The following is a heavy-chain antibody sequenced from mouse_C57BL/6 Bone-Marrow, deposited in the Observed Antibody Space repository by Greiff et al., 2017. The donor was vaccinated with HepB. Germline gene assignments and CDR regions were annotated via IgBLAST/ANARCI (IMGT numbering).Heavy chain of an antibody. Sequence: VQLQQPGAELVMPGASVKLSCKASGYTFTSYWMHWVKQRPGQGLEWIGEIDPSDSYTNYNQKFKGKSTLTVDKSSSTAYMQLSSLTSEDSAVYYCARRYGSTFDYWGRGTTLTVSS. D-gene: IGHD1-1*01. CDR3: ARRYGSTFDY. CDR2: IDPSDSYT. CDR1: GYTFTSYW. J-gene: IGHJ2*01. V-gene: IGHV1-69*01.